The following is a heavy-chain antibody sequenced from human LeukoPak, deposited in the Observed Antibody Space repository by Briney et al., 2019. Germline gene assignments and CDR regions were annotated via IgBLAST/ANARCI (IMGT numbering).Heavy chain of an antibody. CDR1: GYTFTSYG. D-gene: IGHD3-22*01. J-gene: IGHJ4*02. V-gene: IGHV1-18*01. CDR3: ARVEWDYYDSSGYYFDY. Sequence: ASVKVSCKASGYTFTSYGISWVRQAPGQGLEWMGWISAYNGNTNYAQKLQGRVTMTTDTSTSTAYMELRSLRSDDTAVYYCARVEWDYYDSSGYYFDYWGQGTLVIVSS. CDR2: ISAYNGNT.